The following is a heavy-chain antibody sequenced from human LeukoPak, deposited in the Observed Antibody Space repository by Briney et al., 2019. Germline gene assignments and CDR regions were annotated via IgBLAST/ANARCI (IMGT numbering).Heavy chain of an antibody. CDR1: GGTFSGYA. CDR2: IIPIFGTA. Sequence: SVKVSCKASGGTFSGYAISWVRQAPGQGLEWMGGIIPIFGTANYAQKFQGRVTITTDESTSTAYMELSSLRSEDTAVYYCARGSYSSGWYVGWYFDLWGRGTLVTVSS. V-gene: IGHV1-69*05. J-gene: IGHJ2*01. D-gene: IGHD6-19*01. CDR3: ARGSYSSGWYVGWYFDL.